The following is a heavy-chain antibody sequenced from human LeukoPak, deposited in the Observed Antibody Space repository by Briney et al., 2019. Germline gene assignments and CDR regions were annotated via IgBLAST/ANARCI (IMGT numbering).Heavy chain of an antibody. D-gene: IGHD6-19*01. V-gene: IGHV3-21*01. CDR3: ARGAVARTEDYFDY. CDR1: GFTFSSYS. J-gene: IGHJ4*01. CDR2: ISTSSSYI. Sequence: GGSLSLSCAASGFTFSSYSMNWVRRAPGKGLGWGSSISTSSSYIYYADSVKGRSTISRDNAKTSLFMQTNSLRAAHTAVYCCARGAVARTEDYFDYWG.